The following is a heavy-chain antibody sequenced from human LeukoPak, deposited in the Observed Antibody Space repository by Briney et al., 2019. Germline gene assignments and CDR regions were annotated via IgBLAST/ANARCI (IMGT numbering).Heavy chain of an antibody. J-gene: IGHJ6*03. CDR2: IKKDGSEK. CDR1: GFTFSSHW. Sequence: PGGSLRLSCAASGFTFSSHWMSWVRQAPGKGLEWVANIKKDGSEKYYVDAVKGRFTISRDNAKNSLYLQMNSLRAEDTAVYYCARYYGSHYYYYYYMDVWGKGTTVTVSS. D-gene: IGHD3-10*01. CDR3: ARYYGSHYYYYYYMDV. V-gene: IGHV3-7*01.